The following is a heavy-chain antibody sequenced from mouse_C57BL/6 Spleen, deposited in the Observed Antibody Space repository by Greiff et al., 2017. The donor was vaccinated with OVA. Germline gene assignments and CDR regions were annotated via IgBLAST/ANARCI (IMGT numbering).Heavy chain of an antibody. CDR1: GFTFSSYG. Sequence: EVQGVESGGDLVKPGGSLKLSCAASGFTFSSYGMSWVRQTPDKRLEWVATISSGGSYTYYPDSVKGRFTISRDNAKNTLYLQMSSLKSEDTAMYYCARQRGYDYDGPWFAYWGQGTLVTVSA. V-gene: IGHV5-6*01. CDR2: ISSGGSYT. D-gene: IGHD2-4*01. CDR3: ARQRGYDYDGPWFAY. J-gene: IGHJ3*01.